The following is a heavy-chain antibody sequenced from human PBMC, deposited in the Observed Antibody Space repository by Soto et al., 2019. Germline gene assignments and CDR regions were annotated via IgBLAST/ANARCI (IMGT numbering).Heavy chain of an antibody. CDR1: GYTFTSYG. Sequence: QVQLVQSGAEVKKPGASVKVSCKASGYTFTSYGISWVRQAPGQGLEWMGWISAYNGNTNYAQKLQGRVTMTTDTSTSKASRELRGLRSDDTAVYFWARDPPGRLYSYCYRDVWGKGTTVPVSS. CDR3: ARDPPGRLYSYCYRDV. CDR2: ISAYNGNT. V-gene: IGHV1-18*01. J-gene: IGHJ6*03.